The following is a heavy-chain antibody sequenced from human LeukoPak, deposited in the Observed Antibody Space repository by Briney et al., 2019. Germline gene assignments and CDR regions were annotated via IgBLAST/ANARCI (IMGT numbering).Heavy chain of an antibody. V-gene: IGHV3-72*01. CDR2: IRNKANGYTT. CDR3: GKEVERHFDLKY. J-gene: IGHJ4*02. CDR1: GFTFSDYH. Sequence: GGSLRLSCAASGFTFSDYHMDWVRQAPGKGLEWVGRIRNKANGYTTEYAASVKGRFTISRDDSKNSLYLQMNSLKIEDTAVFYCGKEVERHFDLKYWGQGTLVTVSS.